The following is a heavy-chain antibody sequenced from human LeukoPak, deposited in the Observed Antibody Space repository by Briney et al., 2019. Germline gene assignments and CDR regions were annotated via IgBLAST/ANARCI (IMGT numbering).Heavy chain of an antibody. CDR2: LSMRGTT. J-gene: IGHJ4*02. Sequence: PSETLSLTCTVSGASIRSSFWNWIRQPPGRGLEWIGYLSMRGTTNYNPSLKSRVTISADTSENQFSLKVSSVTAADTAVYYCTRTGGYSVNDYWGQEILAPVSS. V-gene: IGHV4-59*01. D-gene: IGHD1-26*01. CDR1: GASIRSSF. CDR3: TRTGGYSVNDY.